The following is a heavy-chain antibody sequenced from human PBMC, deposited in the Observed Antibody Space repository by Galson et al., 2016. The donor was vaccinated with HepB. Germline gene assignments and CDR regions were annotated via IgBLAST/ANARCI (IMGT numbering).Heavy chain of an antibody. V-gene: IGHV3-30*04. CDR2: ISYDGSDK. J-gene: IGHJ6*02. D-gene: IGHD6-25*01. Sequence: SLRLSCAASGYTFNRNSMHWVRQAPGKGLEWVAVISYDGSDKYYADSVKRRFTISRDNSQNTLYLQMDSLRAEDTAVYYCARDRGYGYGMDVWGQGTTVTVSS. CDR1: GYTFNRNS. CDR3: ARDRGYGYGMDV.